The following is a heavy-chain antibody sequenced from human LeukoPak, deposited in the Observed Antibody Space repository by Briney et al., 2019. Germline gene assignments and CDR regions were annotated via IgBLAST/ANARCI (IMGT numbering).Heavy chain of an antibody. CDR3: ARDGGNPVAGTGYYYYMDV. Sequence: SETLSLTCTVSGGSIGSSSTYSWGWIRQPPGKGLEWIGRIYTSGSTNYNPSLKSRVTISVDTSKNQFSLKLSSVTAADTAVYYCARDGGNPVAGTGYYYYMDVWGKGTTVTVSS. CDR2: IYTSGST. CDR1: GGSIGSSSTYS. J-gene: IGHJ6*03. D-gene: IGHD6-19*01. V-gene: IGHV4-39*07.